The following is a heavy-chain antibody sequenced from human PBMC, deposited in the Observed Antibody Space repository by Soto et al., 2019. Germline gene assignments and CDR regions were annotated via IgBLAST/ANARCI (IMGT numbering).Heavy chain of an antibody. J-gene: IGHJ4*02. CDR2: IYYSGST. D-gene: IGHD4-17*01. CDR1: GGSISSYY. V-gene: IGHV4-59*01. CDR3: ARHAPVATVTIDYFDY. Sequence: SETLSLTCTVSGGSISSYYWSWIRQPPGKGLEWIGYIYYSGSTNYNPSLKSRVTISVDTSKNQFSLKLSSVTAADTAVYYCARHAPVATVTIDYFDYWGQGTLVTVSS.